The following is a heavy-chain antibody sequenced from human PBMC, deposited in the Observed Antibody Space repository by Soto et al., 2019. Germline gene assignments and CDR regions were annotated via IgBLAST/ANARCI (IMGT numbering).Heavy chain of an antibody. CDR3: AKVRYSSGYYDQYFDY. J-gene: IGHJ4*02. CDR1: GFTFSSYA. Sequence: PGGSLRLSCAASGFTFSSYAMSWVRQAPGKGLEWVSAISGSGGSTYYADSVKGRFTISRDNSKNTLYLQMNSLRAEDTAVYYCAKVRYSSGYYDQYFDYWGQRTLVPVSS. D-gene: IGHD3-22*01. V-gene: IGHV3-23*01. CDR2: ISGSGGST.